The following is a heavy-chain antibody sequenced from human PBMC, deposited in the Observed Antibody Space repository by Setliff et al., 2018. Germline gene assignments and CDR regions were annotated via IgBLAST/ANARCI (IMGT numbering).Heavy chain of an antibody. CDR1: GGSISSYY. Sequence: PSETLSLTCTVSGGSISSYYWSWIRQPAGKGLEWIGHIYIGGSANYNPSLKSRVTTSIDTSKNQFSLKLNSVTAADMAVYYCTRNFLGWLARFWGRGTLVTVSS. CDR3: TRNFLGWLARF. D-gene: IGHD6-19*01. CDR2: IYIGGSA. J-gene: IGHJ4*02. V-gene: IGHV4-4*07.